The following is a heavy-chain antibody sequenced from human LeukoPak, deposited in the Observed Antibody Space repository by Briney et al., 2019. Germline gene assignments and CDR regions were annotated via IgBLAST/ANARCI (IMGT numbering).Heavy chain of an antibody. J-gene: IGHJ4*02. D-gene: IGHD3-16*01. CDR2: ISYDAESD. CDR1: GFTFSSYD. V-gene: IGHV3-30*03. Sequence: GGSLRLSCVTSGFTFSSYDMHWVRQVPGKGLEWVAVISYDAESDYHVDSVKGRFTISRDNSKNTLYLHMSSLRVEDTAVFYCARVAPPLDDYIRGSFPYYFDYWGQGTPVTVSS. CDR3: ARVAPPLDDYIRGSFPYYFDY.